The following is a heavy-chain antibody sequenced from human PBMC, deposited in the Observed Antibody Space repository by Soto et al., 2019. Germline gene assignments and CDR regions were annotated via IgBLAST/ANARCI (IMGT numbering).Heavy chain of an antibody. J-gene: IGHJ6*02. CDR3: ARGPPGVVPGAIGSGGMDV. V-gene: IGHV3-30*04. D-gene: IGHD2-2*01. Sequence: QVQLVESGGGVVQPGRSLSLSCAASGFTLSSYAVHWVRQAPGKGLEWVAVMSFDGSKASHADSVKGRFTISRDNSKNTVFLQMNRLRVEDSAVYYCARGPPGVVPGAIGSGGMDVWGQGTTVTVSS. CDR1: GFTLSSYA. CDR2: MSFDGSKA.